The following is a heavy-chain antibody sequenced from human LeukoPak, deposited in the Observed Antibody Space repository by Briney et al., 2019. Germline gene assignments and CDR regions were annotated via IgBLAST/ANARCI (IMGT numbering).Heavy chain of an antibody. CDR1: GFTFDDYG. CDR3: AREYYGSGSYYNVGY. CDR2: INWNGGRT. V-gene: IGHV3-20*04. D-gene: IGHD3-10*01. Sequence: PGGSLRLSCAASGFTFDDYGMNWVRQVPGKGLEWVSGINWNGGRTGYADSVKGRFTISRDNAKKSLYVQMNSLRAEDTALYYCAREYYGSGSYYNVGYWGQGTLVTVSS. J-gene: IGHJ4*02.